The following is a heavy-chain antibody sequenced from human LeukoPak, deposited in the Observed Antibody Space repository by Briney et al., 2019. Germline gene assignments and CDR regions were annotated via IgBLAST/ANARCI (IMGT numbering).Heavy chain of an antibody. CDR1: GFTFSNYA. V-gene: IGHV3-23*01. D-gene: IGHD6-13*01. J-gene: IGHJ4*02. CDR2: ISGSGTST. CDR3: AKAIAATGRWWIFDY. Sequence: GGSLRLSCAASGFTFSNYAMSWVRQAPGEGLEWVSTISGSGTSTYYTDSVKGRFTISRDNPKNAQYLQMNSLRAEDTAVYYCAKAIAATGRWWIFDYWGQGTLVTVSS.